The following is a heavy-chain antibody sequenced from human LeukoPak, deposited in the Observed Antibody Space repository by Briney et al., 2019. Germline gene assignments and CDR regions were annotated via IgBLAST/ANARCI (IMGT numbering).Heavy chain of an antibody. CDR2: IYYSGST. Sequence: KPSETLSLTCTVSGGSISSHYWSWLRQPPGKGLEWIGYIYYSGSTNYNPSLKSRVTISVDTSKNQFSLKLSSVTAADTAVYYCARVYYDSSGAYYYYYMDVWGKGTTVTVSS. V-gene: IGHV4-59*11. CDR1: GGSISSHY. D-gene: IGHD3-22*01. J-gene: IGHJ6*03. CDR3: ARVYYDSSGAYYYYYMDV.